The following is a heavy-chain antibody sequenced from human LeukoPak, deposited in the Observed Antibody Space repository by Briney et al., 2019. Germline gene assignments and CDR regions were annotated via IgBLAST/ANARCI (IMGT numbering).Heavy chain of an antibody. V-gene: IGHV1-69*04. J-gene: IGHJ4*02. CDR2: IIPILGIT. CDR3: ARDLRGSSSWYDY. D-gene: IGHD6-13*01. CDR1: EGTFNSYG. Sequence: ASVKVSCKASEGTFNSYGISWVRQAPGQGLEWMGRIIPILGITNYAQRFQDRVTITADKSTNTAYMELSSLRSEDTAVFYCARDLRGSSSWYDYWGQGTLVTVSS.